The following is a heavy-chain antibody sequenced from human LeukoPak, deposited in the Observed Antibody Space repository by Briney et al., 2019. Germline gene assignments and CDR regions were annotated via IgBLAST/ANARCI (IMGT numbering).Heavy chain of an antibody. Sequence: PGGSLRLSCAASGFTFSSYWMSWVRQAPGKGLEWVANIKQDGSEKYYVDSVKGRFTISRDNATNSMYLQMNSLRAEDTAVYYCARDERGYDFWSGYYTGSPWFDPWGQGTLVTVSS. CDR2: IKQDGSEK. D-gene: IGHD3-3*01. J-gene: IGHJ5*02. CDR3: ARDERGYDFWSGYYTGSPWFDP. CDR1: GFTFSSYW. V-gene: IGHV3-7*01.